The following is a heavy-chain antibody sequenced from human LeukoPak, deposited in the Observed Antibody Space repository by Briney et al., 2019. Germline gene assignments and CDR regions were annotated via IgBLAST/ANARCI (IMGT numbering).Heavy chain of an antibody. CDR1: GFTFSSYS. J-gene: IGHJ4*02. CDR2: ISSSSSYI. D-gene: IGHD2-2*02. Sequence: PGGSLRLSCAASGFTFSSYSMNWVRQAPGKGLEWVSSISSSSSYIYYADSVKGRFTIFRDNAKNSLYLQMNSLRAEDTAVYYCARSHCSSTSCYKYFDYWGQGTLVTVSS. V-gene: IGHV3-21*01. CDR3: ARSHCSSTSCYKYFDY.